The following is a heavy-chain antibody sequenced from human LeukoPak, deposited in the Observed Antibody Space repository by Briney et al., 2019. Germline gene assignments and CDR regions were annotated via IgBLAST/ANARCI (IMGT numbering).Heavy chain of an antibody. CDR2: ISGSGIST. CDR1: GFTFSSYG. D-gene: IGHD6-19*01. Sequence: GGTLRLSCAASGFTFSSYGMSWVRQAPGKGLEWVSGISGSGISTYYADSVKGRITISRDNSKNTLHLQMNSLRAEDTAVYYCAKSAVAGTFSGPPDWFDPWGQGTLVTVSS. J-gene: IGHJ5*02. V-gene: IGHV3-23*01. CDR3: AKSAVAGTFSGPPDWFDP.